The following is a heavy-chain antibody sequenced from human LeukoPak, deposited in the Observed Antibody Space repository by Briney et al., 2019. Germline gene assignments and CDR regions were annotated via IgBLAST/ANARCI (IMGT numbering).Heavy chain of an antibody. CDR3: ARDGLRGFSYGFFDY. CDR1: GFTFSSYS. Sequence: PGGSLRLSCAASGFTFSSYSMNWVRQAPGKGLEWVSSISSTSSYIYYEDSMKGRFTISRDNAKNSLYLQMNSLRVEDTAVYYCARDGLRGFSYGFFDYWGQGTLVTVSS. CDR2: ISSTSSYI. D-gene: IGHD5-18*01. J-gene: IGHJ4*02. V-gene: IGHV3-21*01.